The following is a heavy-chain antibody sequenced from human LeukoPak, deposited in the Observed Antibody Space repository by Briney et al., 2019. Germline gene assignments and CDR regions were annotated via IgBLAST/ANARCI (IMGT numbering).Heavy chain of an antibody. J-gene: IGHJ4*02. Sequence: GGSLRLSCAASGFTFSSYSMNWVRQAPGKGLEWVSSISSSSSYIYYADSVKGRFTISRDNSKNTLYLQMNSLRAEDTAVYYCAREVRGSGSYYKDYWGQGTLVTVSS. V-gene: IGHV3-21*01. D-gene: IGHD3-10*01. CDR2: ISSSSSYI. CDR1: GFTFSSYS. CDR3: AREVRGSGSYYKDY.